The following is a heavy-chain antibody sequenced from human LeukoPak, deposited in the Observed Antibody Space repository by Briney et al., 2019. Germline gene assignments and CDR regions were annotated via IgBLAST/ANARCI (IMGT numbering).Heavy chain of an antibody. Sequence: ASVTVSCKASGYTFTGYYMHWVRQAPGQGLEWMGWINPNSGGTNYAQKFQGRVTMTRDTSISTAYMELSRLRSDDTAVYYCATNLMVRGLDYYYMDVWGKGTTVTISS. J-gene: IGHJ6*03. CDR2: INPNSGGT. V-gene: IGHV1-2*02. D-gene: IGHD3-10*01. CDR3: ATNLMVRGLDYYYMDV. CDR1: GYTFTGYY.